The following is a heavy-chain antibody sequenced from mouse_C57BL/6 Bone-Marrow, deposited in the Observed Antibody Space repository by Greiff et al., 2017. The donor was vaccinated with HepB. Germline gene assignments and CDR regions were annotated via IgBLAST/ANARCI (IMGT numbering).Heavy chain of an antibody. D-gene: IGHD2-2*01. J-gene: IGHJ2*01. CDR2: IYPRSGNT. CDR1: GYTFTSYG. CDR3: ARRGYYGYPVY. V-gene: IGHV1-81*01. Sequence: QVQLQQSGAELARPGASVKLSCKASGYTFTSYGISWVKQRTGQGLEWIGEIYPRSGNTYYNEKFTGKATLTADKSSSTAYMERRSLTSEASAVSFCARRGYYGYPVYWGQGTTFTVSS.